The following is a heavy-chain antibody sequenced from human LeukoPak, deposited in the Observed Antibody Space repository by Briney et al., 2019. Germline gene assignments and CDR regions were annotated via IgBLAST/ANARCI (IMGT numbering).Heavy chain of an antibody. V-gene: IGHV3-7*01. CDR3: ARSINDFWSGYYGYSYMDV. D-gene: IGHD3-3*01. CDR2: IKEEGSSE. CDR1: GFTFSNYW. Sequence: PGGSLRLSCVASGFTFSNYWMTWVRQAPGKGREWGANIKEEGSSEYYMDSLKGRFTISRDNAKNSVYLEMNSLTAEDTAVYYCARSINDFWSGYYGYSYMDVWGKGTTVTVSS. J-gene: IGHJ6*03.